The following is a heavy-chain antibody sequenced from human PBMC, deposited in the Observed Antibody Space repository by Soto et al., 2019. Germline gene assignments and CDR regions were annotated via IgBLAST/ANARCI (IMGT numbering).Heavy chain of an antibody. CDR3: AIRLNDVYSYSPYHYSVDV. CDR1: GYTFTTYW. Sequence: PGESLKICCNGSGYTFTTYWIGWVRQMPGKGLEWMGIIYPGDSDTRYSPSFQGQVTISADTSISTAHLQWNSLKASDTAMDYFAIRLNDVYSYSPYHYSVDVWGPRTTVTVS. D-gene: IGHD1-26*01. J-gene: IGHJ6*02. CDR2: IYPGDSDT. V-gene: IGHV5-51*01.